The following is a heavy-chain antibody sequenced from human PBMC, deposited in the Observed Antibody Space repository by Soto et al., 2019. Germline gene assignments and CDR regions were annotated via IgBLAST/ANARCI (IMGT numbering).Heavy chain of an antibody. D-gene: IGHD6-13*01. J-gene: IGHJ6*02. CDR2: ISSSSSYI. CDR1: GFTFSSYS. CDR3: AREDSSSWSYGMDV. Sequence: GSLRLSCAASGFTFSSYSMNWVRQAPGKGLEWVSSISSSSSYIYYADSVKGRFTISRDNAKNSLYLQMNSLRAEDTAVYYCAREDSSSWSYGMDVWGQGTTDTVSS. V-gene: IGHV3-21*01.